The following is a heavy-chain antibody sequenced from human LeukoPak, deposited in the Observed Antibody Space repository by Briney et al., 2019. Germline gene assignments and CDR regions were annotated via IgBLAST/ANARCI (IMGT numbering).Heavy chain of an antibody. D-gene: IGHD2-15*01. J-gene: IGHJ5*02. CDR2: ISGSGGST. CDR3: AKDNLVVVAATGWFDP. V-gene: IGHV3-23*01. CDR1: GFTFSSYA. Sequence: GGSLRLSCAASGFTFSSYAMSWVRQAPGKGLEWVSAISGSGGSTYYADSVKGRFTISRDNSKNTLYLQMNSLRAEDTAVYYCAKDNLVVVAATGWFDPWGQGTLVTVSS.